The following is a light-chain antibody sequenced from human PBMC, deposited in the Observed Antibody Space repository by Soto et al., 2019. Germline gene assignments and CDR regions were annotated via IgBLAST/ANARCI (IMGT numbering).Light chain of an antibody. J-gene: IGKJ1*01. CDR2: DAS. CDR3: QQYNSYWT. V-gene: IGKV1-5*01. Sequence: DIQMTQSPSTLSASVGDRVTITCRASQSISSWLAWYQQKPGKAPKLLIYDASSLESGVPSRFSGGGSGTDFTLTTSSLQPDDFATYYCQQYNSYWTFGQGTKVEIK. CDR1: QSISSW.